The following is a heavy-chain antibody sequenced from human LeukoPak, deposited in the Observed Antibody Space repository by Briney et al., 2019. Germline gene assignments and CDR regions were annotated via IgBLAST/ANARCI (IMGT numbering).Heavy chain of an antibody. Sequence: GGSLRLSCAASGSTLSRYWMSWVRQAPGRGLEWVANIKQDGSVKYYVDSVKGRFTISRDNAKNSLYLQMNSLRAEDTAVYYCARDLLGDGWFDPWGQGTLVTVSS. CDR2: IKQDGSVK. CDR1: GSTLSRYW. CDR3: ARDLLGDGWFDP. J-gene: IGHJ5*02. D-gene: IGHD2-21*02. V-gene: IGHV3-7*01.